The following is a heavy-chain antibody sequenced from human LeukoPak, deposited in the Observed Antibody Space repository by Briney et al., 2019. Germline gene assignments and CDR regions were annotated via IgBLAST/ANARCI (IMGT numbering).Heavy chain of an antibody. J-gene: IGHJ1*01. CDR3: ARRRYYDSTGYLD. V-gene: IGHV4-38-2*01. CDR1: GYSINSGYH. CDR2: IYRSGST. D-gene: IGHD3-22*01. Sequence: PSETLSLTCAVSGYSINSGYHWGWIRQPPGKGLEWIGTIYRSGSTYYNASLKSRVAISVDTSWNQFSLNLNSVTAADTAVYYCARRRYYDSTGYLDWGQGTLVTVSS.